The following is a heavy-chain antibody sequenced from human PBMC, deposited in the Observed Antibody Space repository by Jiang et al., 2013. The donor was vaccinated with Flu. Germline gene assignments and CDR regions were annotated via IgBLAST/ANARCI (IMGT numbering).Heavy chain of an antibody. Sequence: SGAEVKKPGASVKVSCKASGYTFTGYYMHWVRQAPGQGLEWMGWINPNSGGTNYAQKFQGRVTMTRDTSISTAYMELSRLRSDDTAVYYCARDRTYYDSSGYYSYWGQGTLVTVSS. CDR1: GYTFTGYY. V-gene: IGHV1-2*02. CDR2: INPNSGGT. CDR3: ARDRTYYDSSGYYSY. J-gene: IGHJ4*02. D-gene: IGHD3-22*01.